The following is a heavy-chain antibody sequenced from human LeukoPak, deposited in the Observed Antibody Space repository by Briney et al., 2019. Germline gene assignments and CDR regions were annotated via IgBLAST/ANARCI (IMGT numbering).Heavy chain of an antibody. J-gene: IGHJ4*02. CDR2: ISGSGGST. D-gene: IGHD1-26*01. CDR1: GFPFSSYA. Sequence: GGSLKLSCEASGFPFSSYALSWVRKPPGKGLEWVSAISGSGGSTYYADSVKGRFTISRDNSKNTLYLQMNSLRAEDTAVYYCARVATTAPFDYWGQGTLVTVSS. CDR3: ARVATTAPFDY. V-gene: IGHV3-23*01.